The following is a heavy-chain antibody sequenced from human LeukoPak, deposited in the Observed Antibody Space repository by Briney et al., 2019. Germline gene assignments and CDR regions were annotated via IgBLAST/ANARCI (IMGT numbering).Heavy chain of an antibody. Sequence: PGGSLRLSCAASGFTFDDYAMHWVRQAPGKGLEWVSGISWNSGSIGYADSVKGRFTISRDNAKNSLYLQMNSLRAEDTAVYYCARELIAAAADWGQGTLVTVSS. D-gene: IGHD6-13*01. CDR2: ISWNSGSI. V-gene: IGHV3-9*01. CDR1: GFTFDDYA. J-gene: IGHJ4*02. CDR3: ARELIAAAAD.